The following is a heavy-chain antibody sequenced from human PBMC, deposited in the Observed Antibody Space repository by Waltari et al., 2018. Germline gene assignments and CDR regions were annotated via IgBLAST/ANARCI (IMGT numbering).Heavy chain of an antibody. D-gene: IGHD4-4*01. CDR3: TRRYTRRDYSPFDF. Sequence: QVQLRESGPGLVRPSEILSLTCGVSGYSISSGYYWGWIRQPPGKGLEWIGSIYRSGTTYSNPSLESRVTMSVDTSKNQFSLKMSPVTAADTAVYYCTRRYTRRDYSPFDFWGQGTLVTVSS. J-gene: IGHJ4*02. V-gene: IGHV4-38-2*01. CDR1: GYSISSGYY. CDR2: IYRSGTT.